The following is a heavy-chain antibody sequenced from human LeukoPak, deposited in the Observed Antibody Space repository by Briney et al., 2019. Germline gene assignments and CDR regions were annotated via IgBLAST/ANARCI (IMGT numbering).Heavy chain of an antibody. CDR2: IYYSGST. CDR1: GGSISSYY. Sequence: SETLSLTCTVSGGSISSYYWSWIRQPPGKGLEWIGYIYYSGSTNYNPSLKSRVTISVDTSKNQFSLKLSSVTAADTAVYYCARGRNYDILTGYYNYWFDPWGQGTLVTVSS. J-gene: IGHJ5*02. CDR3: ARGRNYDILTGYYNYWFDP. V-gene: IGHV4-59*08. D-gene: IGHD3-9*01.